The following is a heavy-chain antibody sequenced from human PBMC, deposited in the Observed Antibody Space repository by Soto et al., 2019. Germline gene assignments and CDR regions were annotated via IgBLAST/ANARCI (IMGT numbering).Heavy chain of an antibody. D-gene: IGHD4-17*01. V-gene: IGHV3-21*01. CDR3: ARDSVRDYLYYYYGMDV. J-gene: IGHJ6*02. CDR1: GFTFSSYT. CDR2: IGTSSSYI. Sequence: GGSLRLSCAASGFTFSSYTMNWVRQAPGRGLEWVSSIGTSSSYIYYADSVKGRFTISRDNAKNSLFLQMNSLRADDTAVYYCARDSVRDYLYYYYGMDVWGQGTTVTVSS.